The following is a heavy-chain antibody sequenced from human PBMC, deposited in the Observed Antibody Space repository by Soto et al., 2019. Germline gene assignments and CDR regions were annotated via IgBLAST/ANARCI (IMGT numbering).Heavy chain of an antibody. V-gene: IGHV3-7*04. CDR2: INQDGSNK. CDR1: GLTLSSFW. CDR3: ARALYSGSYLAFDY. Sequence: GGSLRLSCAASGLTLSSFWMSWVRQAPGKGPEWVASINQDGSNKYYADSVKGRFTISRDNSKNTLYLQMNSLRAEDTAVYYCARALYSGSYLAFDYWGQGTLVTVSS. D-gene: IGHD1-26*01. J-gene: IGHJ4*02.